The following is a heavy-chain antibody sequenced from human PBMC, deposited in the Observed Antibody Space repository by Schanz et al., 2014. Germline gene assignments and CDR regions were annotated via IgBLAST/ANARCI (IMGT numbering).Heavy chain of an antibody. CDR2: MSHSGGVI. Sequence: QMPLVESGGGLVKPGGSLRLSCVASGFSFSDSFMSWIRQTPEKGLEWIAFMSHSGGVIYYAESVRGRFFISRDNAKNSLYLQMKSLRVDDTAVYYCARVHIATYHYNSPGAFDIWGQGTRVTVSS. D-gene: IGHD3-10*01. V-gene: IGHV3-11*01. CDR1: GFSFSDSF. CDR3: ARVHIATYHYNSPGAFDI. J-gene: IGHJ3*02.